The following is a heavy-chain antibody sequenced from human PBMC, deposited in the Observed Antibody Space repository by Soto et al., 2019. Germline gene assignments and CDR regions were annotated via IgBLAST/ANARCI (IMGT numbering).Heavy chain of an antibody. J-gene: IGHJ4*02. Sequence: PGGSLRLSCAASGFTFISYAIHWGRQAPGKGLEWVAVISRDGTNKYYVDSVKGRFTISRDNSRNTLYLQMNSLRHEDAAVYYCARSRSGAVADSFDFWGQGTLVTVSS. CDR3: ARSRSGAVADSFDF. D-gene: IGHD3-10*01. CDR1: GFTFISYA. V-gene: IGHV3-30*04. CDR2: ISRDGTNK.